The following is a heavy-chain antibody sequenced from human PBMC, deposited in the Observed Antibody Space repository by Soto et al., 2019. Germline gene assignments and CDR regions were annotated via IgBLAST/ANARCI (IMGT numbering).Heavy chain of an antibody. J-gene: IGHJ4*02. CDR2: ISASGSAI. CDR1: GFTFSTYE. Sequence: EVQLVESGGGLVQPGGSLRLSCVASGFTFSTYELTWVRQAPGKGLEWLPYISASGSAIYYADSVKGRFTSSRDNAKNSRYLQMNSLRAEDTALYYGARHREMATIKAFANYFEYWGQGNMVTLSS. CDR3: ARHREMATIKAFANYFEY. D-gene: IGHD1-26*01. V-gene: IGHV3-48*03.